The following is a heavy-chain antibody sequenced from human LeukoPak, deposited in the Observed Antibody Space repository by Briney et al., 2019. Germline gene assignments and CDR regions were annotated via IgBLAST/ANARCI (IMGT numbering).Heavy chain of an antibody. J-gene: IGHJ2*01. D-gene: IGHD6-6*01. Sequence: PLASVKVSCKASGYTFTSYDINWVRQATGQGLEWMGWMNPNSGNTGYAQKFQGRVTMTRNTSISTAYMELSSLRSEDTAVYYCARVPYSSSLETYWYFDLWGRGTLVTVSS. CDR1: GYTFTSYD. V-gene: IGHV1-8*01. CDR3: ARVPYSSSLETYWYFDL. CDR2: MNPNSGNT.